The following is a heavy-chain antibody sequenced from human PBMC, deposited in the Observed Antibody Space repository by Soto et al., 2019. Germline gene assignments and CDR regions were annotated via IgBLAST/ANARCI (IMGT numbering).Heavy chain of an antibody. CDR1: GFTFSSYA. Sequence: EVQLLESGGGLVQPGGSLRPSCAASGFTFSSYAMSWVRQAPGKGLEWVSAISGSGGSTYYEDSVKARCTISRNNSKNTLYLQMNSLRAEDTAGYDCAKDWNYYDSSGYYYDYWGQGTLVTASS. CDR3: AKDWNYYDSSGYYYDY. CDR2: ISGSGGST. V-gene: IGHV3-23*01. D-gene: IGHD3-22*01. J-gene: IGHJ4*02.